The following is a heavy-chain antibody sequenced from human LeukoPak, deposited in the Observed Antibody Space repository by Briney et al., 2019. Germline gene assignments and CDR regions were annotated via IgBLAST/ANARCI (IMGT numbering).Heavy chain of an antibody. J-gene: IGHJ4*02. CDR1: GFTFSSYG. Sequence: GGSLRLSCAASGFTFSSYGMHWVRQAPGKGLEWVAFIRYDGSNKYYADSVKGRFTISRDKSKNTLYLQMSSLRAEDTAVYYCAKDVRTIIAVAGTFDDWGQGTLVTVSS. D-gene: IGHD6-19*01. V-gene: IGHV3-30*02. CDR3: AKDVRTIIAVAGTFDD. CDR2: IRYDGSNK.